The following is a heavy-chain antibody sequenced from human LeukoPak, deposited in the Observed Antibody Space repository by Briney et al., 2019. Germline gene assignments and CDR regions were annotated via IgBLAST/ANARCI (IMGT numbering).Heavy chain of an antibody. V-gene: IGHV4-34*01. Sequence: SQTLSLTCAVYGGSFSGYYWSWIRQPPGKGLEWIGEINHSGSTNYNPSLKSRVTISVDTSKNQFSLKLSSVTAADTVVYYCARGRYYSYSDYWGQGTLVTVSS. CDR1: GGSFSGYY. CDR3: ARGRYYSYSDY. CDR2: INHSGST. J-gene: IGHJ4*02. D-gene: IGHD3-10*01.